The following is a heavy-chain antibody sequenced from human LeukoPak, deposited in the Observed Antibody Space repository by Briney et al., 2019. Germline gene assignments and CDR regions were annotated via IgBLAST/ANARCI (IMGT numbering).Heavy chain of an antibody. D-gene: IGHD3-10*01. J-gene: IGHJ4*02. V-gene: IGHV4-59*01. CDR3: ARAGSYYPLDY. CDR1: GGSISNFY. Sequence: PSETLSLTCTVSGGSISNFYWSWIRQPPGKGLEWIGYIYYSGGTYYNPSLKSRVTISVDTSKKQFSLKLSSMTAADTAVYYCARAGSYYPLDYWGQGTLVTVSS. CDR2: IYYSGGT.